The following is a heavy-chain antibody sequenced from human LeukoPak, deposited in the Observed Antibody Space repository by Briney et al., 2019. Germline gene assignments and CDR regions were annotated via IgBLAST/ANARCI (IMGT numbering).Heavy chain of an antibody. Sequence: SETLSLTCTVSGGSVSRGSYYWSWTRQPPGKGLEWIGYIHHSGATNYSPSLKSRVTISVDMSKNQFFLNLTSVTAADTAVYYCARGRLGATYWGQGTLVTVSS. J-gene: IGHJ4*02. CDR3: ARGRLGATY. CDR2: IHHSGAT. D-gene: IGHD1-26*01. V-gene: IGHV4-61*01. CDR1: GGSVSRGSYY.